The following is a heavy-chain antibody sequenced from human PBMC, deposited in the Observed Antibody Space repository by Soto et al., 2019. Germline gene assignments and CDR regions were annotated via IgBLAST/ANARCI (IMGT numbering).Heavy chain of an antibody. CDR1: GFTFSSYW. CDR3: ASALKYYDFWSGSHMNAFDI. CDR2: INSDGSST. Sequence: PGGSLRLSCAASGFTFSSYWIHWVRQAPGKGLVWVSRINSDGSSTSYADSVKGRFTISRDNAKNTLYLQMNSLRAEDTAVYYCASALKYYDFWSGSHMNAFDIWGQGTMVTVSS. V-gene: IGHV3-74*01. D-gene: IGHD3-3*01. J-gene: IGHJ3*02.